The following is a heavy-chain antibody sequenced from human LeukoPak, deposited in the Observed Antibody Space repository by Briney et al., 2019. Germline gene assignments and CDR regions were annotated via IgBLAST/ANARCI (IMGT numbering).Heavy chain of an antibody. V-gene: IGHV3-11*04. J-gene: IGHJ4*02. CDR3: ASRPRADMGPLDY. CDR2: ITHSGSAM. D-gene: IGHD1-14*01. CDR1: GFIFSDYY. Sequence: GGSLRLSCAASGFIFSDYYMGWIRQAPGRGLEWVSYITHSGSAMFYADSVKGRFTISRDNAKNSLYLQMNSLRADDTAVYYCASRPRADMGPLDYWGRGTLVTVST.